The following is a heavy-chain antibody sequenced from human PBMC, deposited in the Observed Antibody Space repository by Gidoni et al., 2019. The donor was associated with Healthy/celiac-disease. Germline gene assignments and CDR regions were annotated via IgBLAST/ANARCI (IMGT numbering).Heavy chain of an antibody. V-gene: IGHV3-49*03. D-gene: IGHD2-15*01. CDR2: IRSKAYGGTT. CDR3: TREERLGHCSGGSCYSGFSAFDI. Sequence: EVQLVESGGGLVQPGRSLRLSCTASGFTFGDYAMSWFRPAPAKGLEWVGFIRSKAYGGTTEYAASVKGRFTISRDDSKSIAYLQMNSLKTEDTAVYYCTREERLGHCSGGSCYSGFSAFDIWGQGTMVTVSS. CDR1: GFTFGDYA. J-gene: IGHJ3*02.